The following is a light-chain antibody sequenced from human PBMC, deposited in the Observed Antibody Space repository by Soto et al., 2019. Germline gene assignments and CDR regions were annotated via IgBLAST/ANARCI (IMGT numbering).Light chain of an antibody. V-gene: IGKV3-15*01. CDR1: QSVSSN. J-gene: IGKJ1*01. CDR3: QQYNNWPPKT. Sequence: EIVMTQSPATLSVSPGERATLSCRASQSVSSNLAWYQQKPGQAPRLLIYGASTRATGIPARFSGSGFGTEFTLTISSLQSEYFAVYYCQQYNNWPPKTFGQGTKVEIK. CDR2: GAS.